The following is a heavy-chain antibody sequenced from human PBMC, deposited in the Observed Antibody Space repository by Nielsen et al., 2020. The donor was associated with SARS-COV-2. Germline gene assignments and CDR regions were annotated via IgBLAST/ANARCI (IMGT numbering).Heavy chain of an antibody. D-gene: IGHD4-17*01. J-gene: IGHJ3*02. V-gene: IGHV3-23*01. Sequence: GESLKIFCAASGFTFSSYAMSWVRQAPGKGLEWVSAISGSGGSTYYADSVKGRFTISRDNSKNTLYLQMNSLRAEDTAVYYCAKDLERYGDYVLRGVGDAFDIWGQGTMVTVSS. CDR2: ISGSGGST. CDR1: GFTFSSYA. CDR3: AKDLERYGDYVLRGVGDAFDI.